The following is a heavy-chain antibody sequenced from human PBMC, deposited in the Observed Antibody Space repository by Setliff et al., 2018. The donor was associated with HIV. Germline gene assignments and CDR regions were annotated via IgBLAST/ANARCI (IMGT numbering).Heavy chain of an antibody. CDR3: ARGEACGGDCHYAFEM. D-gene: IGHD2-21*02. CDR1: GGSLSGFY. CDR2: VTHSGST. J-gene: IGHJ3*02. V-gene: IGHV4-34*01. Sequence: LSLTCAVYGGSLSGFYWTFIRQSPGKGLEWIGEVTHSGSTTYDPSLKSRITISVDTSKNQFSLKLTSVTATDTAVYYCARGEACGGDCHYAFEMWGQGTMVTVSS.